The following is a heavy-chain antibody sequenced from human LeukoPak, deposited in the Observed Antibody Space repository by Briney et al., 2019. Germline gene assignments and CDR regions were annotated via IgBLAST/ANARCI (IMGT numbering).Heavy chain of an antibody. D-gene: IGHD5-12*01. CDR2: IYSSGST. J-gene: IGHJ6*03. V-gene: IGHV4-39*01. Sequence: SETLSLTCNVSGVSISSSSYYWGWIRQPPGKGLEWIGSIYSSGSTYYNSSLKSRVTISIDTSKNQVSLKMSSVTAADTAVYYCARGNGGYDRVFGRGLHLKKKYYYYMDVWGKGTTVTVSS. CDR1: GVSISSSSYY. CDR3: ARGNGGYDRVFGRGLHLKKKYYYYMDV.